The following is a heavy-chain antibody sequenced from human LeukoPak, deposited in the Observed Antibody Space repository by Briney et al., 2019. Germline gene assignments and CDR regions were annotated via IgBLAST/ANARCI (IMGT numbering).Heavy chain of an antibody. D-gene: IGHD1-26*01. V-gene: IGHV3-74*01. CDR3: VRDFGSSDFYFDY. CDR2: ISSDGSDT. Sequence: GGSLRLSCAASGFTFSSYWMSWVRQGPGKGLVWVSRISSDGSDTSHADSVKGRFTISRDNAKNTLYLQMNSLRAEDTAVYYCVRDFGSSDFYFDYWGQGTLVTVSS. CDR1: GFTFSSYW. J-gene: IGHJ4*02.